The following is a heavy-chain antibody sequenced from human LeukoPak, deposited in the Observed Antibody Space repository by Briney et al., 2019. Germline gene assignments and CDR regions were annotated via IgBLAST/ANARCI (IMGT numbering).Heavy chain of an antibody. V-gene: IGHV3-49*04. CDR3: SHERGYCSGGSCYNWFDP. Sequence: GGSLRLSCTASGFTFGDYAMRWVRQAPGKGLEWVGFIRSKAYGGTTEYAASVKGRFTISRDDSKSIAYLQMNSLKTEDTAVYYCSHERGYCSGGSCYNWFDPWGQGTLVTVSS. J-gene: IGHJ5*02. CDR1: GFTFGDYA. CDR2: IRSKAYGGTT. D-gene: IGHD2-15*01.